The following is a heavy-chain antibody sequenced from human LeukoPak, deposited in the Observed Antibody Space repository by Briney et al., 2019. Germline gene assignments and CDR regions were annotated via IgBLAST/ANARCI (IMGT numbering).Heavy chain of an antibody. CDR2: INTDGSST. V-gene: IGHV3-74*01. CDR1: GFTFSSYW. CDR3: ARGFGDYYDSSGYYLFDY. Sequence: GGSLRLSCAASGFTFSSYWMHWVRQAPGKGLVWVSRINTDGSSTSYADSVKGRFTISRDNAKNTLYLQMKSLRAEDTAVYYCARGFGDYYDSSGYYLFDYWGQETLVTVSS. D-gene: IGHD3-22*01. J-gene: IGHJ4*02.